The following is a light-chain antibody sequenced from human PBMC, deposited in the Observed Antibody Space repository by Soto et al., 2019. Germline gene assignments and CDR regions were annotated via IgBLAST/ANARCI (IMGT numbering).Light chain of an antibody. CDR1: QSVSSY. V-gene: IGKV3-11*01. CDR3: QQRSNLIT. Sequence: EIVWTQSPATLPLSPGERATLSCRASQSVSSYLAWYQQKPGQAPRLLIYDASNRATGIPARFSGSGSGTDFTLTISSLEPEDFAVYYCQQRSNLITFGQGTRLEI. CDR2: DAS. J-gene: IGKJ5*01.